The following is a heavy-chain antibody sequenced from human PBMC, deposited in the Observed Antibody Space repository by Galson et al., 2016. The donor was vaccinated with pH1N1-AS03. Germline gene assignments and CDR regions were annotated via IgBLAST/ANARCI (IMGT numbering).Heavy chain of an antibody. V-gene: IGHV3-13*01. D-gene: IGHD6-13*01. CDR1: ELTLSNYD. Sequence: SLRLSCAASELTLSNYDMHWVRQAPGKGLEWISILAAVGDTNYADSVKGRFTISRDNSKNTLYLQMNSLRAEDTAVYYCTNREKAATGQLDYWGQGTLVTVS. CDR2: LAAVGDT. J-gene: IGHJ4*02. CDR3: TNREKAATGQLDY.